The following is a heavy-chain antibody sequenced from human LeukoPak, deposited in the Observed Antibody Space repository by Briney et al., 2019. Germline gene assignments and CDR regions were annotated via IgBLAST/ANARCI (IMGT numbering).Heavy chain of an antibody. J-gene: IGHJ4*02. CDR3: AKGAPPYSALPGDHLDY. D-gene: IGHD2-15*01. CDR2: INWNSGSI. V-gene: IGHV3-9*01. CDR1: GFTFDDYA. Sequence: GGSLRLSCATSGFTFDDYAMHWVRQAPGKGLEWVSGINWNSGSIDYADSVKGRFTISRDNAKKSLYLQMKSLRAEDTALYYCAKGAPPYSALPGDHLDYWGQGTLVTVSS.